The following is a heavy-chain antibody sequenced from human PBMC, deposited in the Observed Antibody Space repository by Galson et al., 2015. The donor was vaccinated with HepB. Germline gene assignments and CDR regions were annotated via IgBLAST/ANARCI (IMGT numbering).Heavy chain of an antibody. V-gene: IGHV3-74*01. D-gene: IGHD2-2*01. CDR1: GFTFSNHW. Sequence: SLRLSCAASGFTFSNHWMHWVRQAPGKGLVWVSHIYNDWTSTSYADSVKGRFTISRDNAKKTLYLQIKSLRAEDTAVYYCARLPDAPHYAPPDDWGQGTLVTVSS. CDR2: IYNDWTST. CDR3: ARLPDAPHYAPPDD. J-gene: IGHJ4*02.